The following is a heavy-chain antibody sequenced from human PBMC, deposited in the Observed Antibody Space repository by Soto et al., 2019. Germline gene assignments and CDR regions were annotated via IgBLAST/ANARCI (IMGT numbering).Heavy chain of an antibody. D-gene: IGHD2-2*01. V-gene: IGHV1-24*01. CDR3: ATLSSTSWYYGMDV. CDR2: FDPEDGET. Sequence: ASVKVSCKVSGYTLTELSMHWVRQAPGKGLEWMGGFDPEDGETIYAQKFQGRVTMTEDTPTDTAYMELSSLRSEDTAVYYCATLSSTSWYYGMDVWGQGTTVTV. J-gene: IGHJ6*02. CDR1: GYTLTELS.